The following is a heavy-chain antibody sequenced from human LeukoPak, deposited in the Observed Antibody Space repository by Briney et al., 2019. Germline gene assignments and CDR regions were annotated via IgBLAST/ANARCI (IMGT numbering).Heavy chain of an antibody. V-gene: IGHV3-21*01. Sequence: PGGSLRLSCAASGFTFSSYSMNWVRQAPGKGLEWVSSISSSSSYIYYADSVEGRFTISRDNAKNSLYLQMNSLRAEDTAVYYCAKDGGHRWGLDYWGQGTLVTVSS. D-gene: IGHD2-21*01. J-gene: IGHJ4*02. CDR2: ISSSSSYI. CDR1: GFTFSSYS. CDR3: AKDGGHRWGLDY.